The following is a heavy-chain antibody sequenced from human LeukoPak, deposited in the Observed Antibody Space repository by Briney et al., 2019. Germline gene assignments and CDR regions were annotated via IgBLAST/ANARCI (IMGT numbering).Heavy chain of an antibody. J-gene: IGHJ6*03. CDR1: GGTFSSYA. D-gene: IGHD3-10*01. Sequence: GASVKVSCTASGGTFSSYAISWVRQAPGQGLEWMGGIIPIFGTANYAQKFQGRVTITADESTSTAYMELSSLRSEDTAVYYCATQDLWFGELSYYMDVWGKGTTVTISS. V-gene: IGHV1-69*01. CDR2: IIPIFGTA. CDR3: ATQDLWFGELSYYMDV.